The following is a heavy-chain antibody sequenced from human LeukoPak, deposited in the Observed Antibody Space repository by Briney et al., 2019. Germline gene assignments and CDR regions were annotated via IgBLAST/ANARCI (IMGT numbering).Heavy chain of an antibody. Sequence: PGGSLRLSCAASGFTVSSNYMSWVRQAPGKGLEWVSVIYSGGSTYYADSVKGRFTISRDNSKNTLYLQMNSLRAEDTAVYYCARAGGDYASDAFDIWGQGTMVTVSS. CDR1: GFTVSSNY. D-gene: IGHD4-17*01. V-gene: IGHV3-53*01. CDR2: IYSGGST. J-gene: IGHJ3*02. CDR3: ARAGGDYASDAFDI.